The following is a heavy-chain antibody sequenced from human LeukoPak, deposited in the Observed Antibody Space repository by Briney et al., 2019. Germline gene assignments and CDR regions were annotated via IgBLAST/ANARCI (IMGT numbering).Heavy chain of an antibody. CDR3: ARSPVPDFWSGYYTFGIDY. J-gene: IGHJ4*02. Sequence: GGSLRLSCAASGFTFSSYAMHWVRQAPGKGLEWVAVISYDGSNKYYADSVKGRFTISRDNSKNTLYPQMNSLRAEDTAVYYCARSPVPDFWSGYYTFGIDYWGQGTLVTVSS. CDR1: GFTFSSYA. D-gene: IGHD3-3*01. CDR2: ISYDGSNK. V-gene: IGHV3-30-3*01.